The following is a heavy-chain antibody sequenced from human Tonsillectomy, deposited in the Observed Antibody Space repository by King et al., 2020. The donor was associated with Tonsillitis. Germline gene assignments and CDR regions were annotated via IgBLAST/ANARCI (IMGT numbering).Heavy chain of an antibody. CDR3: AKDRANSVYDSDAGLDY. Sequence: EVQLVESGGGLVQPGGSLRLSCAASGFTFSIYPMSWVRQAPGQGLEWVSSDSGSGGSTYYADSVKGRFTISRDISKNTLYLQMNSLRAEDTAVYYCAKDRANSVYDSDAGLDYWGQGTLVTVSS. J-gene: IGHJ4*02. CDR2: DSGSGGST. V-gene: IGHV3-23*04. D-gene: IGHD5/OR15-5a*01. CDR1: GFTFSIYP.